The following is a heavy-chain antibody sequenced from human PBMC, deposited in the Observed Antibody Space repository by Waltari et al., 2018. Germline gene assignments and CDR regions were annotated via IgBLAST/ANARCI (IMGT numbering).Heavy chain of an antibody. CDR3: ARASGPGAAPPTDY. V-gene: IGHV3-30-3*01. D-gene: IGHD6-6*01. Sequence: QVQLVESGGGVVQPGRSLRLSCSASGFTFSSYAMPWVRQAPGKGLEWVAVISYDGSNKYYADSVKGRFTISRDNSKNTLYLQMNSLRAEDTAVYYCARASGPGAAPPTDYWGQGTLVTVSS. J-gene: IGHJ4*02. CDR2: ISYDGSNK. CDR1: GFTFSSYA.